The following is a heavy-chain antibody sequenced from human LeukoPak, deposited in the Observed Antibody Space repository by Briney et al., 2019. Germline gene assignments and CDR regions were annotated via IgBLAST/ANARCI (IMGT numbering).Heavy chain of an antibody. D-gene: IGHD3-10*01. J-gene: IGHJ4*02. CDR1: GGSFSGYY. CDR2: INHSGST. Sequence: KPSETLSLTCAVYGGSFSGYYWSWIRPPPGKGLEWIGEINHSGSTNYNPSLKSRVTISVDTSKNQFSLKLSSVTAADTAVYYCARAPPYGLDYWGQGTLVTVSS. V-gene: IGHV4-34*01. CDR3: ARAPPYGLDY.